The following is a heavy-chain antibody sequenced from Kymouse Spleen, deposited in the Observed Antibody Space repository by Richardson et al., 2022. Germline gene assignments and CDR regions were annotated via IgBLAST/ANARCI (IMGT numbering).Heavy chain of an antibody. V-gene: IGHV3-9*01. CDR1: GFTFDDYA. CDR3: AKDRYYGSGSYENYYYGMDV. Sequence: EVQLVESGGGLVQPGRSLRLSCAASGFTFDDYAMHWVRQAPGKGLEWVSGISWNSGSIGYADSVKGRFTISRDNAKNSLYLQMNSLRAEDTALYYCAKDRYYGSGSYENYYYGMDVWGQGTTVTVSS. D-gene: IGHD3-10*01. CDR2: ISWNSGSI. J-gene: IGHJ6*02.